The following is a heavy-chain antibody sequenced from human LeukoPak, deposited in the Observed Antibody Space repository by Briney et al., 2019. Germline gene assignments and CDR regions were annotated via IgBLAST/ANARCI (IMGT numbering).Heavy chain of an antibody. CDR3: ARAYDSSSSFDY. D-gene: IGHD3-22*01. V-gene: IGHV3-21*01. Sequence: GGSLRLSCAASGSTFSSYSMNWVRQAPGKGLEWVSSISINRSYMYYADSVKGRFTISRDNAKNSLSLQMNSLRAEDTAVYYCARAYDSSSSFDYWGQGTLVVVSS. CDR1: GSTFSSYS. J-gene: IGHJ4*02. CDR2: ISINRSYM.